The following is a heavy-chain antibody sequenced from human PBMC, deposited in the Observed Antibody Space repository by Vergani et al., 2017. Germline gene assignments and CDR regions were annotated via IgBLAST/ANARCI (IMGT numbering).Heavy chain of an antibody. V-gene: IGHV7-4-1*02. D-gene: IGHD2-15*01. CDR1: GYTFTNYA. CDR3: VRTRSGSCTGGSCYSGWFDP. CDR2: INSHSGNP. Sequence: QVQLVQSGSEVKKPGASVKVSCRASGYTFTNYALNWVRQAPGQGLEWMGWINSHSGNPTYAQGFKGRLVFSLDSSVSTSYLQINSLQPEDTAVYYCVRTRSGSCTGGSCYSGWFDPWGQGTLVTVSS. J-gene: IGHJ5*02.